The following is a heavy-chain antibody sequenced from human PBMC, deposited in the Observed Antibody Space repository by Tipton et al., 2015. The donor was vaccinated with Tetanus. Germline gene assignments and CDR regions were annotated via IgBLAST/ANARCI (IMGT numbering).Heavy chain of an antibody. CDR3: ARLVGDSSGWFDYYYYGMDV. D-gene: IGHD6-19*01. J-gene: IGHJ6*02. Sequence: TLSLTCTVSGGSISSYYWSWIRQPPGKGLEWIGYIYYSGSTNYNPSLKSRVTMSVDTSKNQFSLKLSSVTAADTAVYYCARLVGDSSGWFDYYYYGMDVWGQGTTVTVSS. V-gene: IGHV4-59*12. CDR2: IYYSGST. CDR1: GGSISSYY.